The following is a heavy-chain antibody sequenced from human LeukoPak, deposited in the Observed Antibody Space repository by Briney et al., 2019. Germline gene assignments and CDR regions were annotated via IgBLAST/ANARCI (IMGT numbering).Heavy chain of an antibody. V-gene: IGHV3-7*01. CDR2: INQDGSER. CDR1: GVTFRNDW. CDR3: ARDVFCGGDCYSPKSN. D-gene: IGHD2-21*02. Sequence: PGGSLRLSCAAPGVTFRNDWMSWVRQAPGKGLEWVATINQDGSERYHVDSVKGRFTISRDNAENSLFLQLNSLRAEDTAVYYCARDVFCGGDCYSPKSNWGQGTLVTVSS. J-gene: IGHJ4*02.